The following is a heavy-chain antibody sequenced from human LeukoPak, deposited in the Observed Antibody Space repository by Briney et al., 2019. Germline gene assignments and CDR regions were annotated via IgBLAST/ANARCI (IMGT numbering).Heavy chain of an antibody. Sequence: ASVKVSCKAPGDTFTGFYMHWVRQAPGQGLEWMGWIDPYSGGTSYPQKFQGRVSMTRDTSISTVYMELSRLTSADTAVYFCARDSAGHEPPFDSWGQETLVSVSS. CDR3: ARDSAGHEPPFDS. D-gene: IGHD1-14*01. CDR1: GDTFTGFY. J-gene: IGHJ4*02. V-gene: IGHV1-2*02. CDR2: IDPYSGGT.